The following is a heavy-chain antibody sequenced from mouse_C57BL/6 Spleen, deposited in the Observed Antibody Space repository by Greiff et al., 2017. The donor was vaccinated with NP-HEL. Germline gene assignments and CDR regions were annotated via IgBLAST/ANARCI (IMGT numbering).Heavy chain of an antibody. CDR1: GYTFTSYW. J-gene: IGHJ2*01. CDR3: ARWGYYGSSYPFDY. D-gene: IGHD1-1*01. V-gene: IGHV1-64*01. CDR2: IHPNSGST. Sequence: QVQLKQPGAELVKPGASVKLSCKASGYTFTSYWMHWVKQRPGQGLEWIGMIHPNSGSTNYNEKFKSKATLTVDKSSSTAYMQLSSLTSEDSAVYYCARWGYYGSSYPFDYWGQGTTLTVSS.